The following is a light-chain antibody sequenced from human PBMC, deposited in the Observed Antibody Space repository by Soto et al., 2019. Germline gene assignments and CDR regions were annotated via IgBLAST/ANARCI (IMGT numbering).Light chain of an antibody. CDR1: NSNIGSNA. CDR2: SNN. V-gene: IGLV1-44*01. Sequence: QSALTQPPSASGTPGQRVTISCSGSNSNIGSNAVNWYHQLPGTAPKLLIYSNNQRPSGVPDRFSASKSGTSASLAISGLQSEDEADYYCAAWDGSLIGYVFGTGTNLTVL. J-gene: IGLJ1*01. CDR3: AAWDGSLIGYV.